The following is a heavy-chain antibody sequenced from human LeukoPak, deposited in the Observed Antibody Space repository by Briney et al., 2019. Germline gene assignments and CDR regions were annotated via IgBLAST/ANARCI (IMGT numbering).Heavy chain of an antibody. CDR3: ARVHYYDSSGYYYYFDY. CDR1: GGSISSSSYY. D-gene: IGHD3-22*01. V-gene: IGHV4-39*01. CDR2: IYYSGST. J-gene: IGHJ4*02. Sequence: PSETLSLTCTVSGGSISSSSYYWGWIRQPPGKGLEWIGSIYYSGSTYYNPSLKSRVTISADTSKNQFSLKLSSVTAADTAVYYCARVHYYDSSGYYYYFDYWGQGTLVTVSS.